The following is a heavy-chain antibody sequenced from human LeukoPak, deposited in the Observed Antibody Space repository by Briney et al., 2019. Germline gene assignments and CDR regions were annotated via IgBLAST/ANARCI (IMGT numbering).Heavy chain of an antibody. J-gene: IGHJ3*02. Sequence: GGSLRLSCATSAFIFNNAWMSWVRQAPGKGLEWVSGISASGDVTFHADPVKGRFTISRDNSKNTLYLQMTSLRAEDTAEYYCAKSLFTSATGTGRAFHIWGQGTMVTVSS. D-gene: IGHD1-1*01. CDR2: ISASGDVT. V-gene: IGHV3-23*01. CDR3: AKSLFTSATGTGRAFHI. CDR1: AFIFNNAW.